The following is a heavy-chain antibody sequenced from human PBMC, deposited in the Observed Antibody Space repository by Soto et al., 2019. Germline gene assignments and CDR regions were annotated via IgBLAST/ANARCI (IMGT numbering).Heavy chain of an antibody. CDR1: GGSISSYY. D-gene: IGHD2-15*01. CDR2: IYYSGST. CDR3: ARGELSCSGGTCYSNRPFDY. J-gene: IGHJ4*02. V-gene: IGHV4-59*01. Sequence: PSETLSLTCTVSGGSISSYYWSWIRQPPGKGLEWIGYIYYSGSTNHNPSLKSRVTISVDTSKNQFSLKLTSVTAADTAVYYCARGELSCSGGTCYSNRPFDYWGQGTLVTVSS.